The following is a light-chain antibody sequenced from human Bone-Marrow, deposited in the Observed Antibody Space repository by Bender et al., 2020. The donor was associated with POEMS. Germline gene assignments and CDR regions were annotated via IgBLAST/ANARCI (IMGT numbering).Light chain of an antibody. CDR3: ASYTRGSTLVV. J-gene: IGLJ2*01. CDR1: PSDVGRYNY. Sequence: QSALTQPASVSGSPGQSITISCAGTPSDVGRYNYVSWYQQHPGKAPKLIIFAVTDRPSGVSDRFSGSKSGNTASLTISGLQAEDEANYYCASYTRGSTLVVFGGGTELTVL. V-gene: IGLV2-14*03. CDR2: AVT.